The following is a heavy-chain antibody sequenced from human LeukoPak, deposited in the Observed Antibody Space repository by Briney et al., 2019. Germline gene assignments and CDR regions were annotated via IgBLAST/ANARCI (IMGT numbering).Heavy chain of an antibody. J-gene: IGHJ6*02. CDR1: GYTFTGYY. D-gene: IGHD5-18*01. Sequence: ASVKVSCKASGYTFTGYYMHWVRQAPGQGLEWMGRINPNSGGTNYAQKFQGRVTMTRDTSISTAYMELSRLRSDDTAVYYCARETTDGYSYAPYYYYGMDAWGQGTTVTVSS. CDR2: INPNSGGT. V-gene: IGHV1-2*06. CDR3: ARETTDGYSYAPYYYYGMDA.